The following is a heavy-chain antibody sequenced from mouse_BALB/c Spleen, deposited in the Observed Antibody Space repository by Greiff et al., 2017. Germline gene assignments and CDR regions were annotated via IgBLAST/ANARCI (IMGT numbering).Heavy chain of an antibody. D-gene: IGHD2-13*01. V-gene: IGHV1-15*01. Sequence: QVQLQQSGAELVRPGASVTLSCKASGYTFTDYEMHWVKQTPVHGLEWIGAIDPETGGTAYNQKFKGKATLTADKSSSTAYMELRSLTSEDSAVYYCTRPYRDAFDYWGQGTTLTVSS. J-gene: IGHJ2*01. CDR3: TRPYRDAFDY. CDR2: IDPETGGT. CDR1: GYTFTDYE.